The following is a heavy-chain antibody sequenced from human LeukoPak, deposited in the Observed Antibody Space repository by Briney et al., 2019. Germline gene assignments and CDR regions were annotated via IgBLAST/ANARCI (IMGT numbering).Heavy chain of an antibody. CDR2: ISGSGDNT. D-gene: IGHD6-19*01. Sequence: GGSLRLSCAASGFSFSSFTMNWVRPAPGKGLEWVSSISGSGDNTYYTDSVKGRFIISRDNSGKTVYLQMSSLRAEDTAVYYCAKDHGVAVAGMYYWGQGTLVTVSS. V-gene: IGHV3-23*01. CDR1: GFSFSSFT. CDR3: AKDHGVAVAGMYY. J-gene: IGHJ4*02.